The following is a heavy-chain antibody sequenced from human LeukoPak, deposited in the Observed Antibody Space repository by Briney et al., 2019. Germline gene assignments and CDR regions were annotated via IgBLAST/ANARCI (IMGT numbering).Heavy chain of an antibody. J-gene: IGHJ3*02. V-gene: IGHV4-34*01. CDR1: GGSFNGYY. Sequence: SETLSLTCAVYGGSFNGYYWSWIRQPPGKGLEWIGEINHSGSTNYNPSLKSRVTISVDTSKNQFSLKLSSVTAADTAVYYCGRLPDSRTEAVDIWGQGTVVTVSS. CDR3: GRLPDSRTEAVDI. CDR2: INHSGST. D-gene: IGHD3-22*01.